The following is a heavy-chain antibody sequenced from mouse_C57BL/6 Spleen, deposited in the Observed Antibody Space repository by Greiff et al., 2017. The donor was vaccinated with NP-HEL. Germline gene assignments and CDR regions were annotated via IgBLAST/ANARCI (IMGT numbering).Heavy chain of an antibody. Sequence: EVQVVESGPGLAKPSQTLSLTCSVTGYSITSDYWNWIRKFPGNKLEYMGYISYSGSTYYTPSLKSRISISRDTSKNQYYMLLNSVTTEDTAACYFASSTGTWYFDVWGTGTTVTVSS. CDR1: GYSITSDY. CDR2: ISYSGST. J-gene: IGHJ1*03. CDR3: ASSTGTWYFDV. D-gene: IGHD4-1*01. V-gene: IGHV3-8*01.